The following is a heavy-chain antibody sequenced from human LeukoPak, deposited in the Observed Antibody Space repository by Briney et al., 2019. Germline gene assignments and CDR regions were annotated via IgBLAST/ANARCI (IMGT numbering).Heavy chain of an antibody. CDR3: ARGRVSGWSNVDY. CDR2: ISGTSSYI. J-gene: IGHJ4*02. V-gene: IGHV3-21*01. Sequence: GGSLRLSCAASGFTFSDYSMNWVRQAPGKGLEWVSSISGTSSYINYADSVKGRFTISRDNAKNSLYLQMNSLRAEDTAVYYCARGRVSGWSNVDYWGQGTLVTVSS. CDR1: GFTFSDYS. D-gene: IGHD6-19*01.